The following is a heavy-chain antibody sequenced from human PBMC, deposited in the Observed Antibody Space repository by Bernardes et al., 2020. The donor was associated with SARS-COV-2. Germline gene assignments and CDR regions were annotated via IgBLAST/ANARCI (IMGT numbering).Heavy chain of an antibody. CDR2: IWYDGRNQ. CDR3: AREYSSGWYFVDY. V-gene: IGHV3-33*01. CDR1: GFTFSSSG. J-gene: IGHJ4*02. Sequence: GGSLRLSCAASGFTFSSSGMHWVRQAPGKGLEWVAVIWYDGRNQYYADSVKGRFTISRDNSKNTLYLQMNSLRAEDTAVYYCAREYSSGWYFVDYWGQGTLVTVSS. D-gene: IGHD6-19*01.